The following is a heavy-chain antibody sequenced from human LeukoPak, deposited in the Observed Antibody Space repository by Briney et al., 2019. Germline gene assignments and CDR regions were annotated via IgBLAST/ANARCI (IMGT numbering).Heavy chain of an antibody. CDR2: VSGSGGST. CDR1: GFTLSSDW. V-gene: IGHV3-23*01. J-gene: IGHJ4*02. Sequence: GGSLRLSCVVSGFTLSSDWMSWVRQAPGKGLEWVSSVSGSGGSTYYADSVKGRFTISRDNSKNTLYLQMNSLRAEDTAVYYCAKDLTGYSGTYSDYWGQGTLVTVSS. D-gene: IGHD1-26*01. CDR3: AKDLTGYSGTYSDY.